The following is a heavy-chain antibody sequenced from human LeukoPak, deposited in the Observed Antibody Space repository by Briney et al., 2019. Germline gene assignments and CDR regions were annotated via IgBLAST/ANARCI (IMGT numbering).Heavy chain of an antibody. D-gene: IGHD6-19*01. J-gene: IGHJ5*02. V-gene: IGHV1-69*04. Sequence: SVKVSCKASGGTFSSYAISWVRQAPGQGLEWMGRIIPILGIANYAQKFQGRVTITADKSTSTAYMELSSLRSEDTAVYYCARGGSIAVVWFDPWGQGTLVTVSS. CDR3: ARGGSIAVVWFDP. CDR2: IIPILGIA. CDR1: GGTFSSYA.